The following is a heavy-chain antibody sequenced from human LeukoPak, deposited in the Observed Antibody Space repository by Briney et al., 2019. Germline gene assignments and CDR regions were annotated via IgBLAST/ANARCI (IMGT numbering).Heavy chain of an antibody. Sequence: GSLRLSCAASGFTFSSYSMNWVRQAPGKGLEWVSYISSSSSTIYYADSVKGRFTISRDNAKNSLYLQMNSLRAEDTAVYYCARVRGASFDYWGQGTLVTVSS. J-gene: IGHJ4*02. CDR2: ISSSSSTI. CDR3: ARVRGASFDY. CDR1: GFTFSSYS. V-gene: IGHV3-48*01.